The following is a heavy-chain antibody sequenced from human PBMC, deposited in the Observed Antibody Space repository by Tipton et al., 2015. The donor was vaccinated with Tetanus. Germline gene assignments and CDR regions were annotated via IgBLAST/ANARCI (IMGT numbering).Heavy chain of an antibody. D-gene: IGHD1-1*01. CDR3: AKDRRRYNWNDLDY. J-gene: IGHJ4*02. Sequence: SLRLSCAASGFTFSSYAMSWVRQAPGKGLEWVSAISGSGGSTYYADSVKGRFTISRDNSKNTLYLRMNSLRAEDTAVYYCAKDRRRYNWNDLDYWGQGTLVTVSS. CDR1: GFTFSSYA. CDR2: ISGSGGST. V-gene: IGHV3-23*01.